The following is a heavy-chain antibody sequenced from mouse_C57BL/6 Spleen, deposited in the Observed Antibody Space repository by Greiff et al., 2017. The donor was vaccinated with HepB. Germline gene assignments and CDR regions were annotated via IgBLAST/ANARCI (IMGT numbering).Heavy chain of an antibody. CDR3: ARRDYGSSAMDY. CDR1: GYTFTSYW. CDR2: IDPSDSET. J-gene: IGHJ4*01. D-gene: IGHD1-1*01. V-gene: IGHV1-52*01. Sequence: VQLQQPGAELVRPGSSVKLSCKASGYTFTSYWMHWVKQRPIQGLEWIGNIDPSDSETHYNQKFKDKATLTVDKSSSTAYMQLISLTSEDSAVYYCARRDYGSSAMDYWGQGTSVTVSS.